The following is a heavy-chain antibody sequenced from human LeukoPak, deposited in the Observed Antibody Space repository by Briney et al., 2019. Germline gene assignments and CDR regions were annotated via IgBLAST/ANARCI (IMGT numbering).Heavy chain of an antibody. CDR3: ARDWGTRITIFGVVGTPDYYMDV. D-gene: IGHD3-3*01. CDR1: GVSISSYY. J-gene: IGHJ6*03. V-gene: IGHV4-4*07. Sequence: SETLSLTCTVSGVSISSYYWSWIRQPAGKGLEWIGRIYTSGSTNYNPSLKSRVAMSVDTSKNQFSLKLSSVTAADTAVYYCARDWGTRITIFGVVGTPDYYMDVWGKGTTVTVSS. CDR2: IYTSGST.